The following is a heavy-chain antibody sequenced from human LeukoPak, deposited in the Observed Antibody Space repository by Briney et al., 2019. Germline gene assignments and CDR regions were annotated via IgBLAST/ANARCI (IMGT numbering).Heavy chain of an antibody. CDR3: ARFGYSYGYGYYYYMDV. Sequence: SETLSLTCTVSGYFISSGYYWGWIRQPPGKGLQWIGSIHHSGSTYYNPSLKSRVTISVDTSKNQFSLKLSSVTAADTAVYYCARFGYSYGYGYYYYMDVWGKGTTVTVSS. D-gene: IGHD5-18*01. V-gene: IGHV4-38-2*02. CDR1: GYFISSGYY. J-gene: IGHJ6*03. CDR2: IHHSGST.